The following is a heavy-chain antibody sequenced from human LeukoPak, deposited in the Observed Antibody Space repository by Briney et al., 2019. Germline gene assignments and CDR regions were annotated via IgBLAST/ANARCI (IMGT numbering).Heavy chain of an antibody. CDR1: GFTFGDYA. V-gene: IGHV3-49*03. CDR2: IRSKAYGGTT. J-gene: IGHJ3*02. CDR3: IRGGRDQVYGI. Sequence: PGRSLRLSCTASGFTFGDYAMSWFRQAPGKGLEWVGFIRSKAYGGTTEYAASVKGRFTISRDDSKSIAYLQMNSLKTEDTAVYYCIRGGRDQVYGIWGQGTMVTVSS. D-gene: IGHD1-26*01.